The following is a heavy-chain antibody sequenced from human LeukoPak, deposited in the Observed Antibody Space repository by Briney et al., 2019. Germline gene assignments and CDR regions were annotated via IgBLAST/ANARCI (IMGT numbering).Heavy chain of an antibody. CDR1: GGSISSGGYY. D-gene: IGHD6-19*01. V-gene: IGHV4-31*03. J-gene: IGHJ4*02. CDR3: AREYSSGWYYFDY. Sequence: SETLCLTCTVSGGSISSGGYYWSWIRQHPGKGLEWIGYIYYSGSAYYNPSLKSRVTISVDTSKNQFSLKLSSVTAADTAVYYCAREYSSGWYYFDYWGQGTLVTVSS. CDR2: IYYSGSA.